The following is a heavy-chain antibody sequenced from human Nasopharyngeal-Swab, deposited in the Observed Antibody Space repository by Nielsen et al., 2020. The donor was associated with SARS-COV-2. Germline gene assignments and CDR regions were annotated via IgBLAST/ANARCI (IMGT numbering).Heavy chain of an antibody. Sequence: WIRQPPGKGLEWVSAISGSGGSTYYADSVKGRFTISRDNSKNTLYLQVNSLRAEDTAVYYCARGEVYYYDSSGYLNYFDYWGQGTLVTVSS. V-gene: IGHV3-23*01. D-gene: IGHD3-22*01. J-gene: IGHJ4*02. CDR2: ISGSGGST. CDR3: ARGEVYYYDSSGYLNYFDY.